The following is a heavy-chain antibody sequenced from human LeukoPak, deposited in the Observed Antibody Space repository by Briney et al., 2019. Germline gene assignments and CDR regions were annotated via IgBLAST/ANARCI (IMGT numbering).Heavy chain of an antibody. CDR3: AREKYYYDKSGYYY. D-gene: IGHD3-22*01. Sequence: PGGSLRLSCAASGFTFSSYWMSWVRQAPGKGLEWVANINEDGSEKYYVDSVKGRFTISRDNSKDSLYLQMHSLRAEDTAVYFCAREKYYYDKSGYYYWGQGTLVTVSS. CDR1: GFTFSSYW. J-gene: IGHJ4*02. CDR2: INEDGSEK. V-gene: IGHV3-7*01.